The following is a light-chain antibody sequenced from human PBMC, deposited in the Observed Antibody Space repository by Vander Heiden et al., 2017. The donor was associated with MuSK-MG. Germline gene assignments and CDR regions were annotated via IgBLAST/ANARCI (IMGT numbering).Light chain of an antibody. CDR1: QSVSSY. CDR2: DAS. CDR3: QQRSNWPLIT. V-gene: IGKV3-11*01. Sequence: EIVLTQSQATLSLSPGERATISCRASQSVSSYLAWYQQTPGQAPRLLIDDASNCATGIPARFSGSGSGTDFTLTISSLEPEDFAVYYCQQRSNWPLITFGQGTRLEIK. J-gene: IGKJ5*01.